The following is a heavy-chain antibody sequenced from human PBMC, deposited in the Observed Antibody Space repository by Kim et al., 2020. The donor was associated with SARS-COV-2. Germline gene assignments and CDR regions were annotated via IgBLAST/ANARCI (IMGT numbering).Heavy chain of an antibody. D-gene: IGHD3-10*01. V-gene: IGHV1-69*13. CDR1: GGTFSSYA. CDR2: IIPIFGTA. Sequence: SVKVSCKASGGTFSSYAISWVRQAPGQGLEWMGGIIPIFGTANYAQKFQGRVTITADESTSTAYMELSSLRSEDTAVYYCARDQGITMVRGVISWFDPWGQGTLVTVSS. CDR3: ARDQGITMVRGVISWFDP. J-gene: IGHJ5*02.